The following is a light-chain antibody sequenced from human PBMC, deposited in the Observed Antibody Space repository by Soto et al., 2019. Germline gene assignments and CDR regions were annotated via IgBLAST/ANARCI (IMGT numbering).Light chain of an antibody. J-gene: IGKJ4*01. CDR3: QQYGSSVLT. Sequence: EIVLTQSPCTLSLSPGDRATLSCRASQSVSSSYLAWYQQKPGQPPRLLIYGASSRATGIPDRFSGSGSGTDFTLTISRLEPEDFAVYYCQQYGSSVLTFGGGTKVEIK. CDR1: QSVSSSY. V-gene: IGKV3-20*01. CDR2: GAS.